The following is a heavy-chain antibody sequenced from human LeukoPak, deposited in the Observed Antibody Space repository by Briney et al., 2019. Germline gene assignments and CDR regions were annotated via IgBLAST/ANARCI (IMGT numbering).Heavy chain of an antibody. V-gene: IGHV4-61*02. CDR2: IYTSGST. D-gene: IGHD5-18*01. CDR3: ARGTVDTAMVYYFDY. CDR1: GGSISSGSYY. J-gene: IGHJ4*02. Sequence: SETLSLTCTVSGGSISSGSYYWSWIRQPAGKGLASNGRIYTSGSTNYNPSLKSRVTISIDTFKNQFSLKMSSVTAADTAVYYCARGTVDTAMVYYFDYWGQGTLVTVSS.